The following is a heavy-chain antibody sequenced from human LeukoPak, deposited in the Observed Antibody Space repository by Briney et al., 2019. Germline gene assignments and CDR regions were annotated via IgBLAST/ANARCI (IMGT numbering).Heavy chain of an antibody. Sequence: GGSLRLSCAASGFTFSSCAMNWVRQAPGKGLEWVSAISDSGAYTYYADSVKGRFTISRDNSKNTLYLQMNSLRAEDTAVYYCAELGITMIGGVWGKGTTVTISS. CDR2: ISDSGAYT. CDR3: AELGITMIGGV. V-gene: IGHV3-23*01. D-gene: IGHD3-10*02. CDR1: GFTFSSCA. J-gene: IGHJ6*04.